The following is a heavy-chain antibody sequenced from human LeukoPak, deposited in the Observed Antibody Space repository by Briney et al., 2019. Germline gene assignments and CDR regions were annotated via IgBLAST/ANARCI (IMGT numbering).Heavy chain of an antibody. V-gene: IGHV3-23*01. CDR2: ISGSGGST. CDR3: AKDLTIGPCSSTSCSQYYFDY. CDR1: GFTFSSYA. J-gene: IGHJ4*02. Sequence: GGSLRLSCAASGFTFSSYAMSWVRQAPGKGLEWVSAISGSGGSTYYADSVKGRFTISRDNSKNTLYLQMNSLRAEDTAVYYCAKDLTIGPCSSTSCSQYYFDYWGQGTLVTVSS. D-gene: IGHD2-2*01.